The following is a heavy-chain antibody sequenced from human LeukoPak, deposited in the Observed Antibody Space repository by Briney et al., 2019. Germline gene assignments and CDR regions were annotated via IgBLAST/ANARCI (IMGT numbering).Heavy chain of an antibody. CDR2: IKTDGSIT. V-gene: IGHV3-74*01. Sequence: GGSLRLSCAASGFSFSVYWMHWVRQAPGKGPVWVSRIKTDGSITDYADFVKGRFTISRDNAKNTLYLQMNSLRAEDTAVYYCARIRIQLWSEADYWGQGTLVTVSS. CDR3: ARIRIQLWSEADY. CDR1: GFSFSVYW. J-gene: IGHJ4*02. D-gene: IGHD5-18*01.